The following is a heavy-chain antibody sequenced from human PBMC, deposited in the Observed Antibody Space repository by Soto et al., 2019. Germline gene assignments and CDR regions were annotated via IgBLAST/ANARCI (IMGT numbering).Heavy chain of an antibody. CDR1: GYTFTSYG. J-gene: IGHJ5*02. D-gene: IGHD5-18*01. Sequence: SVKVSCKASGYTFTSYGISWVRQAPVQGLEWMGWISAYNGNTNYAQKLQGRVTMTTDTSTSTAYMELRSLRSDDTAVYYCARVEWIQLWFVGNWFDPWGQGTLVTVSS. CDR3: ARVEWIQLWFVGNWFDP. CDR2: ISAYNGNT. V-gene: IGHV1-18*01.